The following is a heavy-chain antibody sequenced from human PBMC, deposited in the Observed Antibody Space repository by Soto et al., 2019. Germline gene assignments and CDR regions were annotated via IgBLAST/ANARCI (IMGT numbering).Heavy chain of an antibody. Sequence: SETLSLTCAVYGGSFSGYYWSWIRQPPGKGLEWIGEINHSGSTNYNPSLKSRVTISVDTSKNQFSLKLSSVTAADTAVYYCARVPIADYYDSSGYYYFDYWGQGTLVTVSS. J-gene: IGHJ4*02. CDR3: ARVPIADYYDSSGYYYFDY. CDR1: GGSFSGYY. CDR2: INHSGST. V-gene: IGHV4-34*09. D-gene: IGHD3-22*01.